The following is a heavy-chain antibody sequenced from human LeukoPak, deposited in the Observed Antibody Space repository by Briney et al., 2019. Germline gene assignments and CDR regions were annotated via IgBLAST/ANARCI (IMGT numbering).Heavy chain of an antibody. CDR3: ATIPGIAVAGTNLFDY. Sequence: GRSLRLSCAASGFTFSSYGMHWVRQAPGKGLEWVAVIWYDGSNKYYADSVKGRFTISRDNSKNTLYLQMNSLRAEDTAVYYCATIPGIAVAGTNLFDYWGQGTLVTVSS. J-gene: IGHJ4*02. V-gene: IGHV3-33*01. CDR1: GFTFSSYG. CDR2: IWYDGSNK. D-gene: IGHD6-19*01.